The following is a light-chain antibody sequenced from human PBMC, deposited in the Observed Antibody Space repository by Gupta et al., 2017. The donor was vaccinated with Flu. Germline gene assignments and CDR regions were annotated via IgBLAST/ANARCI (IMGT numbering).Light chain of an antibody. J-gene: IGLJ3*02. V-gene: IGLV1-40*01. Sequence: QSVLTQPPSVSGAPGHRVTISCTGSSSNIGAGYDVHWYQQLPGTAPKLLIYGNSNRPSGVPDRFSGSKSGTSASLAITGLQAEDEADYYCQSYDSSLSVNWVFGGGTKLTVL. CDR3: QSYDSSLSVNWV. CDR2: GNS. CDR1: SSNIGAGYD.